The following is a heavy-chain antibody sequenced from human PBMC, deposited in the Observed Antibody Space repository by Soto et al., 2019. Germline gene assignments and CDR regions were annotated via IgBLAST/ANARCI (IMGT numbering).Heavy chain of an antibody. CDR1: GGTFSSYA. V-gene: IGHV1-69*01. CDR2: IIPIFGTA. Sequence: QVQLVQSGAEVKKPGSSVKVSCKASGGTFSSYAISWVRQAPGQGLEWMGGIIPIFGTANYAQKFQGRVTITADDSTSIAYMELSSLSSEDTAVYYCAIGDFWSGYANYGMDVWGQGTTVTVSS. D-gene: IGHD3-3*01. CDR3: AIGDFWSGYANYGMDV. J-gene: IGHJ6*02.